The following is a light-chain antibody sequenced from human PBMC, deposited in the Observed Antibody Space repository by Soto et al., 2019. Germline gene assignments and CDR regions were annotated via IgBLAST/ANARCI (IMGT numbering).Light chain of an antibody. Sequence: DIVMTQSPLSLPVTPGEPASISCRSSQSLLHSDGYNYLDWYLQKPGQSPQLLIYLGSNRASGVPDRFSGSGSGTDFTLKISRVEAEDVGIYYCMQSAHWPWTFGPGTKVEV. J-gene: IGKJ1*01. V-gene: IGKV2-28*01. CDR3: MQSAHWPWT. CDR1: QSLLHSDGYNY. CDR2: LGS.